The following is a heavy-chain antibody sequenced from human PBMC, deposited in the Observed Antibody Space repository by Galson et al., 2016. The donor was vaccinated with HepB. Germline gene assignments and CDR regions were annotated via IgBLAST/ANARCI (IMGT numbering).Heavy chain of an antibody. CDR2: ISHSGSV. J-gene: IGHJ4*02. CDR1: LDTISITGYF. V-gene: IGHV4-31*03. D-gene: IGHD6-13*01. Sequence: TLSLTCTVSLDTISITGYFWSWIRQLPGGGLEWIGYISHSGSVYLNPSLKSRSVISVDTSKNQFSLDVRSVTAADTAVYFCARYGSWTGFDYWGRGTLVTVPS. CDR3: ARYGSWTGFDY.